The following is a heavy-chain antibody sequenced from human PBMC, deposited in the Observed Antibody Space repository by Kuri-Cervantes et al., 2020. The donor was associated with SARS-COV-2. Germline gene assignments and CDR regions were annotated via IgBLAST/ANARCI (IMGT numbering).Heavy chain of an antibody. J-gene: IGHJ5*02. Sequence: SETLSLTCIVSGGSISSSSYYWGWIRQPPGKGLEWIGSIYYSGSTYYNPSLKSRVTISVDTSKNQFSLKLSSVTAADTAVYYCARGQQLVLGWFDPWGQGTLVTVSS. CDR1: GGSISSSSYY. D-gene: IGHD6-13*01. V-gene: IGHV4-39*01. CDR2: IYYSGST. CDR3: ARGQQLVLGWFDP.